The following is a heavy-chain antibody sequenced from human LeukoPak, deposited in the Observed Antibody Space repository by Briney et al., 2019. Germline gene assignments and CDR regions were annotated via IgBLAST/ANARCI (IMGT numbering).Heavy chain of an antibody. V-gene: IGHV3-33*08. D-gene: IGHD3-22*01. CDR1: GFTFSSYG. CDR3: ARAYYYDTSATPDY. Sequence: GRSLRLSCAASGFTFSSYGMHWVRQAPGKGLEWVAVIWYDGSIKYYADSVKGRFTISRDNSKNTLYLQMNSLRAEDTAVYYCARAYYYDTSATPDYWGQGTLVTVSS. CDR2: IWYDGSIK. J-gene: IGHJ4*02.